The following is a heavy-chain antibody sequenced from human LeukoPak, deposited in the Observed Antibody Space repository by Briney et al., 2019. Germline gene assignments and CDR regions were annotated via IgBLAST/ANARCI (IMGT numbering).Heavy chain of an antibody. CDR2: ISSSSSYI. CDR1: GFTFSKFA. CDR3: ARAYSSSWYPGWFDP. D-gene: IGHD6-13*01. Sequence: GGSLRLSCAAAGFTFSKFAMNWVRQAPGKGLEWVSSISSSSSYIYYADSVKGRFTISRDNAKNSLYLQMNSLRAEDTAVYYCARAYSSSWYPGWFDPWGQGTLVTVSS. J-gene: IGHJ5*02. V-gene: IGHV3-21*01.